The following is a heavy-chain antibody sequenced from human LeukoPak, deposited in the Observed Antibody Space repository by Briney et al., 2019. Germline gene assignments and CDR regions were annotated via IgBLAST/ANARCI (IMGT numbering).Heavy chain of an antibody. CDR2: MNPNSGNT. Sequence: ASVKVSCKASGGTFSSYAISWVRQAPGQGLEWMGWMNPNSGNTGYAQKFQGRVTMTRNTSISTAYMELSSLRSEDTAVYYCARFFSSDGMDVWGQGTTVTVSS. CDR1: GGTFSSYA. D-gene: IGHD6-6*01. CDR3: ARFFSSDGMDV. V-gene: IGHV1-8*02. J-gene: IGHJ6*02.